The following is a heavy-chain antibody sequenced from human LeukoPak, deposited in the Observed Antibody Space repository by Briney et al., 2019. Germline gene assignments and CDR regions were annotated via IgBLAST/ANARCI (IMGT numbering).Heavy chain of an antibody. Sequence: PGGSLRLSCAASGFTFSSYAMSWVRQAPGKGLEWVSAISDSGDSTYYADSVKGRFTISRDNSKNTLYLQMNSLRAEDTAVYYCANLDWGWVLLGYWGQGTLVTVSS. V-gene: IGHV3-23*01. CDR1: GFTFSSYA. CDR2: ISDSGDST. D-gene: IGHD3/OR15-3a*01. CDR3: ANLDWGWVLLGY. J-gene: IGHJ4*02.